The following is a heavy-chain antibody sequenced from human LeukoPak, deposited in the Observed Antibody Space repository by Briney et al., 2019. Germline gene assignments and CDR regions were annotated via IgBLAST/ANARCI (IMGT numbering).Heavy chain of an antibody. CDR3: ALTYYFDRRGYSYFDY. CDR1: GFTFSSYW. CDR2: IKLDGSEK. Sequence: QPGGSLRLSCAASGFTFSSYWMSWVRQAPGKGLEWVANIKLDGSEKYYVDSVKGRFTISRDNAKNSLYLQMNSLRAEDTAMYYCALTYYFDRRGYSYFDYWGQGALVTVSS. D-gene: IGHD3-22*01. V-gene: IGHV3-7*05. J-gene: IGHJ4*02.